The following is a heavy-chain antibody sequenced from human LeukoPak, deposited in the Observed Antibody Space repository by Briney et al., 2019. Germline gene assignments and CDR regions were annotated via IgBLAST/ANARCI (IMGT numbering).Heavy chain of an antibody. V-gene: IGHV4-30-2*01. CDR3: ARVRDGYNPFFDY. D-gene: IGHD5-24*01. CDR2: IYHSGST. CDR1: GGSISSGGYS. J-gene: IGHJ4*02. Sequence: SETLSLACAVSGGSISSGGYSWSWIRQPPGKGLEWIGYIYHSGSTYYNPSLKSRVTISVDRSKNQFSLKLSSVTAADTAVYYCARVRDGYNPFFDYWGQGALVTVSS.